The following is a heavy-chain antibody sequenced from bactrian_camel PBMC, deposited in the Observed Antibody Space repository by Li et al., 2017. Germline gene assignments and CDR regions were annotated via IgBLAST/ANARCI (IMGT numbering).Heavy chain of an antibody. V-gene: IGHV3S55*01. CDR2: ISGNGST. CDR1: GFPIFDIAD. Sequence: HVQLVESGGGPVQAGGSLRLSCTVSGFPIFDIADVGWYRQAPGNECDVISTISGNGSTYYVDSAKGRFTISQDNAKNTLYLQMNSLKPEDTAIYYCAAIPGSWFCLGERADFGYWGQGTQVTVS. J-gene: IGHJ6*01. D-gene: IGHD6*01. CDR3: AAIPGSWFCLGERADFGY.